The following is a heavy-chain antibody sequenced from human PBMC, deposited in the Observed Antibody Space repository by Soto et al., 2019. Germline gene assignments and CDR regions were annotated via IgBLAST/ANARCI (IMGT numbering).Heavy chain of an antibody. CDR2: ISTTGST. V-gene: IGHV4-4*07. CDR3: ARASQCKSYFDCFAWLDY. D-gene: IGHD3-9*01. Sequence: SETLSLTCTVSGASIITYYWSWIRQPAGKGLEWIGHISTTGSTNYNPSLKSRVIMSLDTSKNQFSLKLTSVTAADTAVYYCARASQCKSYFDCFAWLDYWGQGTLVTVSS. CDR1: GASIITYY. J-gene: IGHJ4*02.